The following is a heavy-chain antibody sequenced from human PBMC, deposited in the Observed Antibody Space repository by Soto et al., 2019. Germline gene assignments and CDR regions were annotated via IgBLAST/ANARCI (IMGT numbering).Heavy chain of an antibody. CDR3: ARDYYSDDSGRFDY. J-gene: IGHJ4*02. Sequence: PGGSLRLSCAVSAFPFSSFAMHWVRQAPDKGLEWVAKILYDGSNKYYADSVKGRFIISRDNSKNTLYLQMNILRAEDTAVYYCARDYYSDDSGRFDYWGQGTLVTLSS. CDR1: AFPFSSFA. CDR2: ILYDGSNK. V-gene: IGHV3-30-3*01. D-gene: IGHD3-22*01.